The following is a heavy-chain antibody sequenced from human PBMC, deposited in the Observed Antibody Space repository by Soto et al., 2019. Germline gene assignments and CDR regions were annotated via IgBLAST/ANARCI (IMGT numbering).Heavy chain of an antibody. CDR3: ARAWYYSDRSGLIDY. D-gene: IGHD3-22*01. V-gene: IGHV4-59*12. J-gene: IGHJ4*02. CDR1: GGSISGYY. Sequence: SETLSLTCTVSGGSISGYYWSWLRQPPGKGLEWIGYIYYSGSTNYNPSLKSRVTISVDTSKNQFSLMLSSVTAADTAVYYCARAWYYSDRSGLIDYWGQGTLVTVSS. CDR2: IYYSGST.